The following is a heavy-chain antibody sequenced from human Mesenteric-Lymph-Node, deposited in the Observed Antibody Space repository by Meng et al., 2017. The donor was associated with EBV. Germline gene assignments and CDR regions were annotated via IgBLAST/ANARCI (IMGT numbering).Heavy chain of an antibody. CDR2: IYHSGST. D-gene: IGHD1-7*01. Sequence: QELPQEAGPRLAKPLETLSLSGAGAGGVYSSSNWWTWVRQPPGKGLEWIGEIYHSGSTNYNPSLKSRVTISVDKSKNQFSLKLISVTAADTAIYYCAKAEGGTYPPFDSWGQGTLVTVSS. CDR1: GGVYSSSNW. CDR3: AKAEGGTYPPFDS. V-gene: IGHV4-4*02. J-gene: IGHJ4*02.